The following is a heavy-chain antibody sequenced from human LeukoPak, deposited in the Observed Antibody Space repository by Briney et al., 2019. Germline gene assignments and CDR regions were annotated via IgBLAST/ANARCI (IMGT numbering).Heavy chain of an antibody. J-gene: IGHJ5*02. D-gene: IGHD3-22*01. CDR2: INPSGDST. CDR1: AFSFTSYY. V-gene: IGHV1-46*01. CDR3: ARDNSRSDSGTSYWWFDP. Sequence: ASVKVSCKASAFSFTSYYMHWVRQAPGQGLEWMGIINPSGDSTNYAQKFQGRVTITRDTSTSTVYMELSSLRSEDTAVYYCARDNSRSDSGTSYWWFDPWGQGTLVTVSS.